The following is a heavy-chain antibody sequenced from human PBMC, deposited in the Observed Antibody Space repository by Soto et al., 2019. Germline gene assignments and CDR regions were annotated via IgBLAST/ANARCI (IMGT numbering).Heavy chain of an antibody. CDR3: ARWGRAAGDY. CDR2: IWYDGSNK. V-gene: IGHV3-33*01. J-gene: IGHJ4*02. D-gene: IGHD6-13*01. Sequence: QVQLVESGGGVVQPGRSLRLSCAASGFTFSSYGMHWVRQAPGKGLEWVAVIWYDGSNKYYADSVKGRFTISRDNSKKTLYLQMNSLRAEDTDVYYCARWGRAAGDYWGQGTLVTVSS. CDR1: GFTFSSYG.